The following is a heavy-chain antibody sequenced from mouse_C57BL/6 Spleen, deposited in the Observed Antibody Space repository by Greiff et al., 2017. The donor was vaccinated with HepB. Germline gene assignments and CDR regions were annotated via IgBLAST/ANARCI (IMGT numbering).Heavy chain of an antibody. CDR2: IYHSDSET. CDR3: ARGNWFAY. Sequence: QVQLQQPGAELVRPGSSVKLSCKASGYTFTSYWMDWVKQRPGQGLEWIGNIYHSDSETHYNQKFKDKATLTVDKSSSTAYMQLSSLTSEDSAVYYCARGNWFAYWGQGTLVTVSA. J-gene: IGHJ3*01. V-gene: IGHV1-61*01. CDR1: GYTFTSYW.